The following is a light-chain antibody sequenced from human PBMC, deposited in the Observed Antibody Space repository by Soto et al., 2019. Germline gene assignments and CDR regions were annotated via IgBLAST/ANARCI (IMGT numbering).Light chain of an antibody. V-gene: IGLV1-40*01. Sequence: QSVLTQPPSVSGAPGQRVTISCTGSSINIGAGYDVHWYQQLPGTAPKLLIYGNSNRPSGVPYRFSGSKSGTSASLAITGRQAEDEADYYCQSYDSSLSGSYVFGTGTKLTVL. CDR2: GNS. J-gene: IGLJ1*01. CDR3: QSYDSSLSGSYV. CDR1: SINIGAGYD.